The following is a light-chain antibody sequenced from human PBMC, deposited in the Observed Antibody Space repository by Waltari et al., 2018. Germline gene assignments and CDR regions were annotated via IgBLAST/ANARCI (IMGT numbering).Light chain of an antibody. CDR2: DVS. Sequence: QSALTQPTSVSGSPGQSITISFTGTIRDVGFYNYVSLYLHYPGKVPQLLIYDVSDRPSGVSRRFSGSKSGNTASLTISGLQADDEADYYCNSYTGSSSWVFGGGTKVTVL. CDR1: IRDVGFYNY. J-gene: IGLJ3*02. V-gene: IGLV2-14*03. CDR3: NSYTGSSSWV.